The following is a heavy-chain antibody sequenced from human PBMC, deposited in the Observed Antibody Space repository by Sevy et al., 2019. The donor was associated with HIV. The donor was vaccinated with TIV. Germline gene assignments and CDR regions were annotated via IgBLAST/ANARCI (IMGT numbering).Heavy chain of an antibody. CDR2: IRSKAYGGTT. Sequence: GGSLRLSCTASGFTFGDYAMSWFRQAPGKGLEWVAFIRSKAYGGTTEYAASVKGRFTISRDDSKSIAYLQMNSLKTEDTAVYYCTRDRSSSWYPILFDYWGQGTLVTVSS. D-gene: IGHD6-13*01. V-gene: IGHV3-49*03. CDR3: TRDRSSSWYPILFDY. CDR1: GFTFGDYA. J-gene: IGHJ4*02.